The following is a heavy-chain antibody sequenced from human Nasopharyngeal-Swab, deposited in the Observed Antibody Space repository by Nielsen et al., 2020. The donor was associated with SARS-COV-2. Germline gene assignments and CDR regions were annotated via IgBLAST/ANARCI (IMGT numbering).Heavy chain of an antibody. D-gene: IGHD4-17*01. Sequence: WVQQAPGQRLEWMGWINAGNGNTKYSQKFQGRVTVTRDTSISAAYMELSRLRSDDTAVYYCARGRTTVTEYYYYYYFDVWGKGTTVTVSS. V-gene: IGHV1-2*02. J-gene: IGHJ6*03. CDR2: INAGNGNT. CDR3: ARGRTTVTEYYYYYYFDV.